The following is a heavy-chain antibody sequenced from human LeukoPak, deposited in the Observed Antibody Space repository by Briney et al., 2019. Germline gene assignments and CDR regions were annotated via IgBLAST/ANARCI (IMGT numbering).Heavy chain of an antibody. D-gene: IGHD3-22*01. CDR2: INPNSGGT. CDR1: GYTLTDYY. J-gene: IGHJ4*02. CDR3: ARVGEANSSGYYPPFDY. Sequence: GASVKVSCKASGYTLTDYYMHWVRQAPGQGLEWMGRINPNSGGTNYAQKFQGRVTITADESTSTAYMELSSLRSEDTAVYYCARVGEANSSGYYPPFDYWGQGTLVTVSS. V-gene: IGHV1-2*06.